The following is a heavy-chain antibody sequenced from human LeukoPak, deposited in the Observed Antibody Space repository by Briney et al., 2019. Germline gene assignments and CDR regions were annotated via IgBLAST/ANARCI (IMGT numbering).Heavy chain of an antibody. CDR3: TRLDDSSGYYYVGFDY. D-gene: IGHD3-22*01. CDR1: GFTFSSYA. V-gene: IGHV3-23*01. Sequence: GGSLRLSCAASGFTFSSYAMSWVRQAPGKGLEWVSAISGSGGSTYYADSVKGGFTISRDNSKNTLYLQMNSLRAEDTAVYYCTRLDDSSGYYYVGFDYWGQGTLVTVSS. CDR2: ISGSGGST. J-gene: IGHJ4*02.